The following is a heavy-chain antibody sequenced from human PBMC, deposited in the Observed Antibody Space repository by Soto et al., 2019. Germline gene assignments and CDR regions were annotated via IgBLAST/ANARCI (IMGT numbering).Heavy chain of an antibody. CDR2: INHSGST. J-gene: IGHJ4*02. CDR1: GGSFSGYY. V-gene: IGHV4-34*01. D-gene: IGHD3-22*01. Sequence: SETLSLTCAVYGGSFSGYYWSWIRQPPGKGLEWIGDINHSGSTNYNPSLKSRVTISVDTSKNQFSLKLSSVTAADTAVYYCARARDYYDSSGYDYWGQGTLVTVSS. CDR3: ARARDYYDSSGYDY.